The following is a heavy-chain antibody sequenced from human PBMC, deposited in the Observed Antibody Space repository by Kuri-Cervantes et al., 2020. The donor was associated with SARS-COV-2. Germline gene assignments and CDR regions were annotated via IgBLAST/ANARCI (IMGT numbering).Heavy chain of an antibody. V-gene: IGHV4-34*01. CDR3: ARHFGPIAVAGNPRWFDP. J-gene: IGHJ5*02. D-gene: IGHD6-19*01. CDR2: IYYSGST. CDR1: GGSFSGYY. Sequence: SQTLSLTCAVYGGSFSGYYWSWIRQPPGKGLEWIGSIYYSGSTDYNPSLKSRVTISVDTSKNQFSLKLSSVTAADTAVYYCARHFGPIAVAGNPRWFDPWGQGTLVTVSS.